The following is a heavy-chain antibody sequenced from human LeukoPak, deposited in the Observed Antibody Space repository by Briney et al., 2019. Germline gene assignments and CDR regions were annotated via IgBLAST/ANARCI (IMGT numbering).Heavy chain of an antibody. CDR3: ARRGGGYYDSSKVWAFDI. D-gene: IGHD3-22*01. Sequence: GGSLRLSCAASGFTFSSYSMNWVRQAPGKGLEWVSYISSSSSTIYYADSVKGRFTISRDNAKNSLYLQMNSLRAEDTAVYYCARRGGGYYDSSKVWAFDIWGQGTMVTVSS. J-gene: IGHJ3*02. CDR2: ISSSSSTI. CDR1: GFTFSSYS. V-gene: IGHV3-48*04.